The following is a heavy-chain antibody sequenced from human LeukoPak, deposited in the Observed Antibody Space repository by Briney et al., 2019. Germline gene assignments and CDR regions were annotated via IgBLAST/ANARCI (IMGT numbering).Heavy chain of an antibody. Sequence: SETLSLTCTVSGGSISSSPYFWGWIRQPPGKGLEWIGSCYYSGSTYYNPSLKSRVTISVGRSKNQFSLKLSSVTDADTAVYYCARHVTSAEIVAGNFDYWGQGTLVTVSS. CDR3: ARHVTSAEIVAGNFDY. CDR2: CYYSGST. J-gene: IGHJ4*02. CDR1: GGSISSSPYF. D-gene: IGHD6-19*01. V-gene: IGHV4-39*01.